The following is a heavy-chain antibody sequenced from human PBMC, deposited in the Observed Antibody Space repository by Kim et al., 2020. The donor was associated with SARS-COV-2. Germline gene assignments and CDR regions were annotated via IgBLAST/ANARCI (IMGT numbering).Heavy chain of an antibody. CDR3: TRGYYDSSGYELDY. Sequence: GGSLRLSCTASGFTFGDYAMSWFRQAPGKGLEWVGFIRSKAYGGTTEYAASVKGRFTISRDDSKSIAYLQMNSLKTEDTAVYYCTRGYYDSSGYELDYWGQGTLVTVSS. D-gene: IGHD3-22*01. CDR2: IRSKAYGGTT. V-gene: IGHV3-49*03. CDR1: GFTFGDYA. J-gene: IGHJ4*02.